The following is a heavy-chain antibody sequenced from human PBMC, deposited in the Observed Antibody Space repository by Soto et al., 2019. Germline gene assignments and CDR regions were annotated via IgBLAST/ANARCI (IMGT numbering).Heavy chain of an antibody. D-gene: IGHD3-3*01. CDR1: GFTFSDHY. CDR2: IYYSGST. Sequence: GSLRLSCAASGFTFSDHYMDWVRQPPGKGLEWIGSIYYSGSTYYNPSLKSRVTISVDTSKNQFSLKLSSVTAADTAVYYCAVSYDFWSGYMDVWGKGTTVTVSS. V-gene: IGHV4-38-2*01. CDR3: AVSYDFWSGYMDV. J-gene: IGHJ6*03.